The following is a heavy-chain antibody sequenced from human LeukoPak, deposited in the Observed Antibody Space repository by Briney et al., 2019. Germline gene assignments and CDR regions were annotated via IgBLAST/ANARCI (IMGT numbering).Heavy chain of an antibody. CDR2: IYYSGST. Sequence: SQTLSLTCTVSGGSISSGGYYWSWIRQHPGKGLEWIGYIYYSGSTYYNPSLKSRVTISVDTSKNQFSLKLSSATAADTAVYYCARDYYDSSGPWSNWFDPWGQGTLVTVSS. J-gene: IGHJ5*02. CDR3: ARDYYDSSGPWSNWFDP. CDR1: GGSISSGGYY. V-gene: IGHV4-31*03. D-gene: IGHD3-22*01.